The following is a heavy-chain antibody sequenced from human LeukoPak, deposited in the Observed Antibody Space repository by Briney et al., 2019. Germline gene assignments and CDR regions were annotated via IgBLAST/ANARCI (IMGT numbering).Heavy chain of an antibody. D-gene: IGHD3-10*01. CDR2: IIPILGIA. CDR3: ARSYGSGTVVY. Sequence: GASVKVSCKASGGTFSSYAISWVRQAPGQGLEWMGRIIPILGIANYAQKFQGRVTITADKSTSTAYMELSSLRSEDTAVYYCARSYGSGTVVYWGQGTLVTVSS. CDR1: GGTFSSYA. J-gene: IGHJ4*02. V-gene: IGHV1-69*04.